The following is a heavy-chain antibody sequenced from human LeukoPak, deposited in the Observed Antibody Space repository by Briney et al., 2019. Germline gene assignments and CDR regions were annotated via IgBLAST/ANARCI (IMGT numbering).Heavy chain of an antibody. CDR1: GGTFSSYA. V-gene: IGHV1-69*06. J-gene: IGHJ6*03. Sequence: ASVKVSCKASGGTFSSYAISWVRQAPGQGLEWMGGINPIFGTTNYAQKFQDRVTITADKSTSTAYMELSSLRSEDTAVYYCARVVALTGYSSSWYSGYYYYMDVWGKGTTVTVSS. CDR3: ARVVALTGYSSSWYSGYYYYMDV. CDR2: INPIFGTT. D-gene: IGHD6-13*01.